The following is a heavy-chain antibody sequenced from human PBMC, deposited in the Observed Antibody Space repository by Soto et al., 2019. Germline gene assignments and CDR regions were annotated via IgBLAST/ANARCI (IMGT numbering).Heavy chain of an antibody. D-gene: IGHD4-17*01. V-gene: IGHV4-39*01. CDR2: IYYSGST. J-gene: IGHJ4*02. CDR1: GGSISSSSYY. CDR3: ARREGYGDYVDY. Sequence: QLQLQESGPGLVKPSETLSLTCTVSGGSISSSSYYWVWIRQPPGKGLEWIGSIYYSGSTYYNPSLKSRVTISVDTSKNQFSLKLSSVTAADTAVYYCARREGYGDYVDYWGQGTLVTVSS.